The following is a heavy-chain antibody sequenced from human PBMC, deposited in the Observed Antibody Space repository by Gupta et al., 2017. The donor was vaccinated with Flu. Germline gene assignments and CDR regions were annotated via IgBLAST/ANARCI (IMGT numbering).Heavy chain of an antibody. D-gene: IGHD3-3*01. CDR3: VRSQDDFWSGYLPFEH. V-gene: IGHV3-23*04. CDR1: GFTLSGYA. CDR2: ISGSAFST. Sequence: EVLLVEPGGGFIQSGGSLRLSCEASGFTLSGYAMSWVRQTPEKGLQWVSGISGSAFSTYYASSVKGRFTISRDNSKSTLFLQMNSLRADDTAIYYCVRSQDDFWSGYLPFEHWGQGTLVAVSS. J-gene: IGHJ4*02.